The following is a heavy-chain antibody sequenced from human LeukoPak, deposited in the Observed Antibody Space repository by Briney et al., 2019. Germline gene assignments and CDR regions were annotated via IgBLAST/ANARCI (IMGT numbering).Heavy chain of an antibody. V-gene: IGHV3-21*01. CDR1: GFTFSSYS. Sequence: PGGSLRLFCAASGFTFSSYSMNWVRQAPGKGLEWVSSISSSSSYTYYADSVKGRFTISRDNAKNSLYLQMNSLRAEDTAVYYCARELTYDLGGFDPWGQGTLVTVSS. D-gene: IGHD3-3*01. CDR2: ISSSSSYT. CDR3: ARELTYDLGGFDP. J-gene: IGHJ5*02.